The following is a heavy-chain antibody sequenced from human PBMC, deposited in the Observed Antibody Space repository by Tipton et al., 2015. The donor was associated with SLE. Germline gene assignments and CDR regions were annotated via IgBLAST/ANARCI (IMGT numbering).Heavy chain of an antibody. J-gene: IGHJ4*02. CDR3: ARGLYGDEPGY. D-gene: IGHD4-17*01. CDR2: INHSGNT. Sequence: GLVKPSETLSLTCAVYGGAFPGHHCSWVRQPPRKGPGWVGEINHSGNTNYNPSLKSRVTISVDTSKNQFSLKLTSLTAADTAVYYCARGLYGDEPGYWGQGTLVTVSS. CDR1: GGAFPGHH. V-gene: IGHV4-34*01.